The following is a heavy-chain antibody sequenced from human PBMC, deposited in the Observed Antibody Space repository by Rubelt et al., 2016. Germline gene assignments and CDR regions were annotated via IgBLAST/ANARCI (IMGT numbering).Heavy chain of an antibody. CDR2: IYTSGST. D-gene: IGHD6-13*01. Sequence: IGRIYTSGSTNYNPSLKSRVTVSVDTSKNQFSLKLSSVTAADTAVYYCAREIAAAIVDYWGQGTLVTVSS. V-gene: IGHV4-4*07. CDR3: AREIAAAIVDY. J-gene: IGHJ4*02.